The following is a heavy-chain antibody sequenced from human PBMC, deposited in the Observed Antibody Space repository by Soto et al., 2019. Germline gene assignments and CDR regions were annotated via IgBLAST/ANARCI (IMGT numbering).Heavy chain of an antibody. CDR2: INYDGSSI. CDR3: ARGTSWYVDH. Sequence: EVQVVESGGGLVQPGGSLRLSCAASGFNLSSYWMHWVRQAPGKGLVWVSRINYDGSSISYADSVKGRFTISRDNAKNTLYLQLNSLRADDTAVYYCARGTSWYVDHWGQGTRVTVSS. CDR1: GFNLSSYW. D-gene: IGHD6-13*01. J-gene: IGHJ4*02. V-gene: IGHV3-74*01.